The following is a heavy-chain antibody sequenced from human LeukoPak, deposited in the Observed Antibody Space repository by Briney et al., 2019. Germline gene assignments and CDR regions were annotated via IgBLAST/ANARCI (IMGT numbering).Heavy chain of an antibody. D-gene: IGHD6-6*01. J-gene: IGHJ4*02. CDR2: ISSSSSTI. CDR1: GFTFSSYS. Sequence: GGSLRLSCAASGFTFSSYSMNWVRQAPGKGLEWVSYISSSSSTIYYADSVKGRFTISRDNAKNSLYLQMNSLRAEDTAVYYCARVGEEYSSSSTLDYWGQGTLVTVSS. CDR3: ARVGEEYSSSSTLDY. V-gene: IGHV3-48*01.